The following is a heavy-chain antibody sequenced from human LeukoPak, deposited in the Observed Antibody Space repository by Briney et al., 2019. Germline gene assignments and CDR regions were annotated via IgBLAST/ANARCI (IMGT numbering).Heavy chain of an antibody. V-gene: IGHV1-69*04. CDR1: GGTFSSYA. D-gene: IGHD6-19*01. CDR3: ARAVAGDLFDY. Sequence: ASVKVSCKASGGTFSSYAISWVRQAPGQGLEWMGRIIPILGIANYAQKFQGRVTITADKSTSTAYMELSSLRSEDTAVYYCARAVAGDLFDYWGQGTLVTVSS. J-gene: IGHJ4*02. CDR2: IIPILGIA.